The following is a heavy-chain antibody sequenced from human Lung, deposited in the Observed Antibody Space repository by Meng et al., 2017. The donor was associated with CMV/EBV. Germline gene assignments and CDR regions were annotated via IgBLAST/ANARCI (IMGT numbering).Heavy chain of an antibody. CDR1: GFTFDDYA. V-gene: IGHV3-9*03. CDR3: AKEDPGKGGRDV. CDR2: ISWNSGSI. J-gene: IGHJ6*02. Sequence: GGSLRLXCAASGFTFDDYAMHWVRQAPGKGLEWVSGISWNSGSIGYADSVKGRFTISRDNAKNSLYLQMNSLRAEDMALYYCAKEDPGKGGRDVWGQGTTVXVSS. D-gene: IGHD4-23*01.